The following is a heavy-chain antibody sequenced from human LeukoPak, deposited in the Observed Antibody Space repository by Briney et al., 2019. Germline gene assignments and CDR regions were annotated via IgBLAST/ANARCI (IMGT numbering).Heavy chain of an antibody. CDR2: ISYDGSNK. Sequence: GRSLRLSCAASGFTFGSYAMHWVRQAPGKGLEWVAVISYDGSNKYYADSVKGRFTISRDNSKNTLYLQMNSLRAEDTAVYYCARDGSRGDGYNLSYYYYYGMDVWGQGTTVTVSS. CDR3: ARDGSRGDGYNLSYYYYYGMDV. CDR1: GFTFGSYA. J-gene: IGHJ6*02. V-gene: IGHV3-30-3*01. D-gene: IGHD5-24*01.